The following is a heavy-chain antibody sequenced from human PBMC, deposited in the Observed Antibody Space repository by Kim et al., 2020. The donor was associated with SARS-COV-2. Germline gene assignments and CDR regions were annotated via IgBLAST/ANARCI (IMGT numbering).Heavy chain of an antibody. D-gene: IGHD2-8*02. CDR3: CRQMTGTAGLDH. V-gene: IGHV3-73*01. CDR1: GFSSSGSV. Sequence: GGSLRLSCAASGFSSSGSVLHWVRQASGKGLERVGRIRRKSDNYATAYGVSVKGRVTISRDDTTSSTYLQKNSLKIEDTAEEYCCRQMTGTAGLDHWGQG. J-gene: IGHJ4*02. CDR2: IRRKSDNYAT.